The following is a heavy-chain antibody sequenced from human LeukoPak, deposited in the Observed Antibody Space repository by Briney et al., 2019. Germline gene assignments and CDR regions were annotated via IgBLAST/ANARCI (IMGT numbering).Heavy chain of an antibody. CDR2: ISSSSSYI. D-gene: IGHD5-18*01. CDR3: ARGIKYSYASSDY. Sequence: KPGGSLRPSCAASGFTFSSYSMNWVRQAPGKGLEWVSSISSSSSYIYYADSVKGRFTISRDNAKNSLYLQMNSLRAEDTAVYYCARGIKYSYASSDYWGQGTLVTVSS. CDR1: GFTFSSYS. J-gene: IGHJ4*02. V-gene: IGHV3-21*01.